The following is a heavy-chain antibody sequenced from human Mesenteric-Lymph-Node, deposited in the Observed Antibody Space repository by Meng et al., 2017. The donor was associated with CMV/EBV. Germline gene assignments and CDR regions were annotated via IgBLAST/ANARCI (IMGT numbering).Heavy chain of an antibody. J-gene: IGHJ4*02. Sequence: GESLKISCAASGFTFSSYWMSWVRQAPGKGLEWVANIKQDGSEKYYVDSVKGRFTISRDNAKNSLYLQMNSLRAEDTAVYYCARFDTVSGHGGGNFDYWGQGTLVTVSS. D-gene: IGHD4-11*01. CDR3: ARFDTVSGHGGGNFDY. CDR2: IKQDGSEK. V-gene: IGHV3-7*01. CDR1: GFTFSSYW.